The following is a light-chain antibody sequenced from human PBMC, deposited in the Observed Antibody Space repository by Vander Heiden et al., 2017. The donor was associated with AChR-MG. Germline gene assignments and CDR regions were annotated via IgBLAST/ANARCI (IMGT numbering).Light chain of an antibody. CDR1: QSISSW. V-gene: IGKV1-5*03. Sequence: DIQMTQSPSTLSASVGDRVTITCRASQSISSWLGWYRQKPGKAPNLLIYKASSLDSGVPSRFSGSGSGTEFTLTISSLQPDDFATYYCQQYYSYPYTFGQGTNLEIK. J-gene: IGKJ2*01. CDR2: KAS. CDR3: QQYYSYPYT.